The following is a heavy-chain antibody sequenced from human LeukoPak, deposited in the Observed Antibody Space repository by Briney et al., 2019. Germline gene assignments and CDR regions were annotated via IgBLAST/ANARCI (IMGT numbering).Heavy chain of an antibody. D-gene: IGHD5-24*01. CDR2: IKQDGSEK. V-gene: IGHV3-7*03. CDR1: GFTFSSYW. CDR3: ARRGMAGPLFHFDY. J-gene: IGHJ4*02. Sequence: GGSLRLSCAASGFTFSSYWMSWVRQAPGKGLEWVANIKQDGSEKYYVDSVKGRFTISRDNAKNSLYLQMNSLRAEDTAVYYCARRGMAGPLFHFDYRGQGTLVTVSS.